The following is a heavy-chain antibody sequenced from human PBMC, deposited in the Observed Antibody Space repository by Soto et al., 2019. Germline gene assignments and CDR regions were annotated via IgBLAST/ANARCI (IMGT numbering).Heavy chain of an antibody. CDR3: ARGIMGHYFDY. Sequence: QVQLQQWGAGLLKPSETLSLTCAVYGGSFSGYYWSWIRQPPGKGLEWIGEINHSGSTNYNPSLKSRVTLSVDTSKNQFSLKLSSVTAADTAVYYCARGIMGHYFDYWGQGTLVTVSS. CDR1: GGSFSGYY. J-gene: IGHJ4*02. D-gene: IGHD3-16*01. CDR2: INHSGST. V-gene: IGHV4-34*01.